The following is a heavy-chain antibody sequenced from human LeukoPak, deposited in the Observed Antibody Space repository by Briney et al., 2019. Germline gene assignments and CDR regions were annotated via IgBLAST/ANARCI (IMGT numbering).Heavy chain of an antibody. Sequence: GGSLTLSCAVSGFTFNRNAMSWVRQAPGKGLEWVSGINYSGGHTYYADSVKGRFTISRDNSKNTLSLQMNSLRAEDTAVYYCAKDHSMTLDHFDTWGQGTLVTVSS. CDR3: AKDHSMTLDHFDT. V-gene: IGHV3-23*01. D-gene: IGHD4-11*01. CDR1: GFTFNRNA. J-gene: IGHJ4*02. CDR2: INYSGGHT.